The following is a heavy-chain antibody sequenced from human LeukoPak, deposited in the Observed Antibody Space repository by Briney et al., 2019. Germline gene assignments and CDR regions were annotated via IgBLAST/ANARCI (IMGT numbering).Heavy chain of an antibody. CDR1: GGSISSGGYS. J-gene: IGHJ4*02. CDR3: ARGTTVSTPDFDY. CDR2: FYYTGNT. V-gene: IGHV4-30-4*07. Sequence: SETLSLTCAVSGGSISSGGYSWTWIRQPPGKGLEWIVYFYYTGNTYYNPSLKSRVTISLDTSKNQFSLKLSSVTAADTAVYYCARGTTVSTPDFDYWGQGTLVTVSS. D-gene: IGHD4-11*01.